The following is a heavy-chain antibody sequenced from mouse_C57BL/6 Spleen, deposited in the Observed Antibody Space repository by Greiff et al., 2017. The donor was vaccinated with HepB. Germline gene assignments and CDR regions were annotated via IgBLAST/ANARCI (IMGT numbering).Heavy chain of an antibody. V-gene: IGHV3-8*01. CDR3: ARVYYYGSEGYYAMDY. D-gene: IGHD1-1*01. J-gene: IGHJ4*01. Sequence: EVQRVESGPGLAKPSQTLSLTCSVTGYSITSDYWNWIRKFPGNKLEYMGYISYSGSTYYNPSLKSRISITRDTSKNQYYLQLNSVTTEDTATYYCARVYYYGSEGYYAMDYWGQGTSVTVSS. CDR2: ISYSGST. CDR1: GYSITSDY.